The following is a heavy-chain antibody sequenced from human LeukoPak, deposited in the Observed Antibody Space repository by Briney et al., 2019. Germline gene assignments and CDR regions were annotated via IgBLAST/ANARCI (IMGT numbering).Heavy chain of an antibody. CDR2: INHSGST. Sequence: SETLSLTCAVYGGSFSGYYWSWIRHPPGKGLEWIGEINHSGSTNYNPSLKSRVTISVDTSKNQFSLKLSSVTAADTAVYYCARGHHGSGSYSSWGQGTLVTVSS. J-gene: IGHJ4*02. D-gene: IGHD3-10*01. V-gene: IGHV4-34*01. CDR3: ARGHHGSGSYSS. CDR1: GGSFSGYY.